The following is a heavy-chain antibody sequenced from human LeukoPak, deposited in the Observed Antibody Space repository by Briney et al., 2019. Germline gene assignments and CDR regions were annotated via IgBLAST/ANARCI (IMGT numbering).Heavy chain of an antibody. J-gene: IGHJ4*02. Sequence: SETLSLTCTVSGGSISSYYWSWIRQPPGKGLEWIGEINHSGSTNYNPSLKSRVTISVDTSKNQFSLKLSSVTAADTAVYYCARGRKLERQIIGGTRKPYFDYWGQGTLVTVSS. CDR2: INHSGST. CDR1: GGSISSYY. V-gene: IGHV4-34*01. CDR3: ARGRKLERQIIGGTRKPYFDY. D-gene: IGHD1-1*01.